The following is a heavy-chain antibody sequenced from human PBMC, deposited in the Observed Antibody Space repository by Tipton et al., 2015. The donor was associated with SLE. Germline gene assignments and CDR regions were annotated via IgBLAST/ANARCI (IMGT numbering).Heavy chain of an antibody. CDR1: GDSIGSGVYY. D-gene: IGHD4-17*01. CDR2: IHHSGST. J-gene: IGHJ4*02. CDR3: ASKISVTTDY. V-gene: IGHV4-30-4*01. Sequence: TLSLTCTVSGDSIGSGVYYWSWIRQRPGKGLEWFGYIHHSGSTYYSPSLKSRVTISVDTSKNQLSLKLSSVTAADTAVYYCASKISVTTDYWGQGTLVTVSS.